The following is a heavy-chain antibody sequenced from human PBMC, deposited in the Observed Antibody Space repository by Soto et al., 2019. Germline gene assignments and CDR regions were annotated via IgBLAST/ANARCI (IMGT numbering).Heavy chain of an antibody. CDR2: ISSNGGST. Sequence: GGSLRLSCSASGFTFSSYAMHWVRQAPGKGLEYVSAISSNGGSTYYADSVKGRFTISRDNSKNTLYLQMGSLRAEDTAVYYCVKGFSLLRYYYYGMDVWGQGTTVTVSS. D-gene: IGHD3-10*01. J-gene: IGHJ6*02. V-gene: IGHV3-64D*08. CDR3: VKGFSLLRYYYYGMDV. CDR1: GFTFSSYA.